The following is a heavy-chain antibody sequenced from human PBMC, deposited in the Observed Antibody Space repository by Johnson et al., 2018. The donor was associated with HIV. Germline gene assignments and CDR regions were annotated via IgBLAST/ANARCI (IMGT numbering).Heavy chain of an antibody. V-gene: IGHV3-7*01. J-gene: IGHJ3*02. CDR2: IKQDGSEK. D-gene: IGHD1-26*01. CDR1: GFTFSSYW. Sequence: VQLVESGGGLVQPGGSLRLSCAASGFTFSSYWMSWVRQAPGKGLEWVANIKQDGSEKYYVDSVKGRFTISRDNSKNTLYLQMNSLRAEDTAGYYCARDRTSQRWELLPDDAFDIWGQGTMVTVSS. CDR3: ARDRTSQRWELLPDDAFDI.